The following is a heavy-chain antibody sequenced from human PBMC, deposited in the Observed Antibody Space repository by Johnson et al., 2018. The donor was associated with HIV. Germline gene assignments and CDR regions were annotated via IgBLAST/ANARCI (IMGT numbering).Heavy chain of an antibody. CDR3: AKAGNGDAFDI. Sequence: QVQLVESGGGVVQPGRSLRISCAASGFTLSNYAMHWVRQAPGKGLDWVAFILYDGRNKFYAESVKGRFTISRDNAKNSLYLQMNSLRAEDTAVYYCAKAGNGDAFDIWGQGTMVTVSS. J-gene: IGHJ3*02. CDR1: GFTLSNYA. V-gene: IGHV3-30*04. D-gene: IGHD4-23*01. CDR2: ILYDGRNK.